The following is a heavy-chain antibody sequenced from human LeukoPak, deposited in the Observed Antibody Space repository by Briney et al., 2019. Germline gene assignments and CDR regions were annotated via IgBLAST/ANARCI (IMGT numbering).Heavy chain of an antibody. CDR2: ISWNSGSI. CDR1: GFTFDDYA. CDR3: AKDSCSGGSCYYYYYYMDV. D-gene: IGHD2-15*01. V-gene: IGHV3-9*01. J-gene: IGHJ6*03. Sequence: GGSLRLSCAASGFTFDDYAMHWVRQAPGKGLEWVSSISWNSGSIGYADSVKGRFTISRDNAQNSLYLQMNSLRAEDTALYYCAKDSCSGGSCYYYYYYMDVWGKGTTVTVSS.